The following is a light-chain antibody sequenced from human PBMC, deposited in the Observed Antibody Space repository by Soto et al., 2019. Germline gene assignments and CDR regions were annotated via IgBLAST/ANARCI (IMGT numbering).Light chain of an antibody. Sequence: EIVMTQSPATLSVSPGEGATLSCRASQSVSINLAWYQQKPGQAPRLLIYGASNRATGIPDRLSGRGPGTEFTLTINSLQSEDFAVYYCQQYNSWPLTFGPGTKVDIK. V-gene: IGKV3D-15*01. CDR1: QSVSIN. CDR3: QQYNSWPLT. CDR2: GAS. J-gene: IGKJ3*01.